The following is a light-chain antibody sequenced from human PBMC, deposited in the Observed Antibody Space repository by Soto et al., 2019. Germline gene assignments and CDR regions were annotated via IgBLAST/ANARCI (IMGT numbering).Light chain of an antibody. Sequence: VLTQSPATLSLSPGDRATLSCRASQSVSRYLAWYQQRTGQAPRLLIHDASNRATGIPARLSGSGSGTDFTLTISRLEPEDFALYYCQKRNSWPPTCGPGTKVDIK. V-gene: IGKV3-11*01. CDR1: QSVSRY. J-gene: IGKJ3*01. CDR3: QKRNSWPPT. CDR2: DAS.